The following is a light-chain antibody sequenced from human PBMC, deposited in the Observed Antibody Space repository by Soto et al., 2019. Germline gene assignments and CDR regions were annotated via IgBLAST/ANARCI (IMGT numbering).Light chain of an antibody. CDR3: AAWDDRLSGLV. CDR1: SSDVGGYNY. CDR2: EVR. J-gene: IGLJ2*01. Sequence: QSVLTQPPSASGSPGQSVTISCTGTSSDVGGYNYVSWYQQHPGKAPKLIIYEVRERPSGVPDRFSGSKSGTSASLAISGLRSEDEADYYCAAWDDRLSGLVFGRGTKLTVL. V-gene: IGLV2-8*01.